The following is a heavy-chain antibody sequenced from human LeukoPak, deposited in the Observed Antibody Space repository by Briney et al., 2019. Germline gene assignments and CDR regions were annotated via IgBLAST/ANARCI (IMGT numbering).Heavy chain of an antibody. CDR1: GFTVSSNY. V-gene: IGHV3-53*01. CDR2: IYGGGST. CDR3: ARTTVTSRRGGYFDY. D-gene: IGHD4-17*01. Sequence: GGSLRLSCAASGFTVSSNYMSWVRQAPGKGLEWVSVIYGGGSTYYADSVRGRFTISRDNSKNTLYLQMNSLRAEDTAVYYCARTTVTSRRGGYFDYWGQGTLVTVSS. J-gene: IGHJ4*02.